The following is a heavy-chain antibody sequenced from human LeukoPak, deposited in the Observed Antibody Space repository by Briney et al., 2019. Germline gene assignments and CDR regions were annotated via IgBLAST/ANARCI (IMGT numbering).Heavy chain of an antibody. CDR3: ARDRTEVYSSSWDVSYYYYYYMDV. V-gene: IGHV3-23*01. CDR1: GFTFSSYG. J-gene: IGHJ6*03. Sequence: SGGSLRLSCAASGFTFSSYGMSWVRQAPGKGLEWVSAISGSGGSTYYADSVKGRFTISRDNSKNTLYLQMNSLRAEDTAVYYCARDRTEVYSSSWDVSYYYYYYMDVWGKGTTVTVSS. CDR2: ISGSGGST. D-gene: IGHD6-13*01.